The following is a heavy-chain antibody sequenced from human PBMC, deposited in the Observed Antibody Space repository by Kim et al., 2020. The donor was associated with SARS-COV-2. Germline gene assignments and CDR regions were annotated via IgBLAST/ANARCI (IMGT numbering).Heavy chain of an antibody. CDR1: GGSISSSSYY. V-gene: IGHV4-39*01. Sequence: SETLSLTCTVSGGSISSSSYYWGWIRQPPGKGLEWIGSIYYSGNTYYNPSLKSRVTISVDTSKNQFSLKVNSVTAADTAVYYCARQAVGTSRNWFDPWGQGTLVTVSS. J-gene: IGHJ5*02. D-gene: IGHD6-13*01. CDR3: ARQAVGTSRNWFDP. CDR2: IYYSGNT.